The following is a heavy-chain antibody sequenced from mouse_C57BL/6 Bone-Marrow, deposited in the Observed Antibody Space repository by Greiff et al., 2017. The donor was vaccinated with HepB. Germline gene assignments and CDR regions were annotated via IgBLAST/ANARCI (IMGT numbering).Heavy chain of an antibody. CDR3: ARWDYYSGDY. D-gene: IGHD1-1*01. V-gene: IGHV1-69*01. J-gene: IGHJ2*01. Sequence: QVQLKQPGAELVMPGASVKLSCKASGYTFTSYWMHWVKQRPGQGLEWIGEIDPSDSYTNYNQKFKGKSTLTVDKSSSTADMQLSSLTSEDSAVYYCARWDYYSGDYWDQGTTLTVSS. CDR1: GYTFTSYW. CDR2: IDPSDSYT.